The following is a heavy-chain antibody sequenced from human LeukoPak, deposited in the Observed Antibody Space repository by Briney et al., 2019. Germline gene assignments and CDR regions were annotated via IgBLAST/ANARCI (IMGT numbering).Heavy chain of an antibody. Sequence: GRSLRLSCAASGFTFSSYAMHWDRQAPGKGLEWVAVISYDGSNKYYADSVKGRFTISRDNSRNTLYLQMNSLRAEDTAVYYCARDTAHPDCSGGSCYIDYWGQGTLVTVSS. CDR3: ARDTAHPDCSGGSCYIDY. CDR1: GFTFSSYA. V-gene: IGHV3-30*04. J-gene: IGHJ4*02. D-gene: IGHD2-15*01. CDR2: ISYDGSNK.